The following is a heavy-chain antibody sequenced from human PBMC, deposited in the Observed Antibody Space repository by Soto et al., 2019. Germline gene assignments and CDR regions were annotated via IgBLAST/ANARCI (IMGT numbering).Heavy chain of an antibody. J-gene: IGHJ5*02. CDR3: VRGGGGGLFDP. V-gene: IGHV3-48*02. D-gene: IGHD2-15*01. CDR1: GFTFISYT. CDR2: IDTTATDT. Sequence: PGGSLRLSCAASGFTFISYTMNWVRQAPGKGLEWVSFIDTTATDTYYADSVKGRFTISRDNGKNSVDLQMNSLRDEDTAVYYCVRGGGGGLFDPWGQGTMVTVSS.